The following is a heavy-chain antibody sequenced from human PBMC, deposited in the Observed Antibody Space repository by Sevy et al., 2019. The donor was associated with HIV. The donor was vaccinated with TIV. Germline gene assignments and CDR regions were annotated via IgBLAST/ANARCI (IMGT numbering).Heavy chain of an antibody. D-gene: IGHD1-26*01. CDR1: GFTFSSYG. CDR2: IWYDGSNK. V-gene: IGHV3-33*01. Sequence: GGSLRLSCAASGFTFSSYGMHWVRQAPGKGLEWVAVIWYDGSNKYYADSVKGRFTISRDNSKNTLYLQMNSLRAEDTAVYYCARSPIAWELLGSYWYFDLWGRGTLVTVSS. J-gene: IGHJ2*01. CDR3: ARSPIAWELLGSYWYFDL.